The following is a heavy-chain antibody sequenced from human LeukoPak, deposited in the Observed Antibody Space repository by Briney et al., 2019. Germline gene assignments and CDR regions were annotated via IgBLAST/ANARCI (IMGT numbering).Heavy chain of an antibody. D-gene: IGHD6-13*01. V-gene: IGHV1-69*06. CDR1: GGTFSSYA. Sequence: ASVKVSCKAAGGTFSSYAISWVRRAPGQGLEWMGGIIPIFGTANYAQKFQGRVTITADKSTSTAYMELSSLRSEDTAVYYCARGPYSSSWSGAFDIWGQGTMVTVSS. J-gene: IGHJ3*02. CDR3: ARGPYSSSWSGAFDI. CDR2: IIPIFGTA.